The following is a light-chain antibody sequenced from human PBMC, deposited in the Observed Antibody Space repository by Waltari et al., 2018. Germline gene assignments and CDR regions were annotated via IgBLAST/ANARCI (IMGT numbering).Light chain of an antibody. Sequence: EIEMTQSPATLSVSPGERATLSCRASQSVNSKLAWYQHKPGQAPRLLIYGASIRATGIPARFSGSGSGTESTLTISSLQSEDFAVYYCQHYNNWPLFTFGPGTKVDIK. CDR1: QSVNSK. CDR2: GAS. V-gene: IGKV3D-15*01. J-gene: IGKJ3*01. CDR3: QHYNNWPLFT.